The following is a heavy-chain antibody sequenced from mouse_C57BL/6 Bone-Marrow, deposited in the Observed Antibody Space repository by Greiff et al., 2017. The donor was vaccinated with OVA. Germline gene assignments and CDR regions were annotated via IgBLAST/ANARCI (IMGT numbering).Heavy chain of an antibody. Sequence: QVQLQQPGAELVKPGASVKMSCKASGYTFTSYWITWVKQRPGQGLEWIGDIYPGSGSTNYNETFKSKATLTVDTSSSTAYMQLSSLTSEDSAVYYCARGTRDYERDYWGQGTTLTVSS. CDR2: IYPGSGST. D-gene: IGHD2-4*01. CDR1: GYTFTSYW. CDR3: ARGTRDYERDY. V-gene: IGHV1-55*01. J-gene: IGHJ2*01.